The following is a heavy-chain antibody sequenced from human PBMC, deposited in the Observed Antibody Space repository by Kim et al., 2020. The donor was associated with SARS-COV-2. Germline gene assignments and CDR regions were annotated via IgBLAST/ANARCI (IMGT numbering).Heavy chain of an antibody. Sequence: GGSLRLSCAASGFTFSSYGMHWVRQAPGKGLEWVAVISYDGSNKYYADSVKGRFTISRDNSKNTLYLQMNSLRAEDTAVYYCAKAAGYCSSTSCYINYY. D-gene: IGHD2-2*02. V-gene: IGHV3-30*18. CDR2: ISYDGSNK. CDR1: GFTFSSYG. CDR3: AKAAGYCSSTSCYINYY. J-gene: IGHJ6*01.